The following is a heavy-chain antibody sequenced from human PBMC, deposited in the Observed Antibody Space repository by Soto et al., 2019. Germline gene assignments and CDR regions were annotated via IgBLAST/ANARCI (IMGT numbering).Heavy chain of an antibody. V-gene: IGHV1-18*01. J-gene: IGHJ6*03. Sequence: ASVKVSCKASGYTFTSYGISWVRQAPGQGLEWMGWISAYNGNTNYAQKLQGRVTMTTDTSTSTAYMELRSLRSDDTAVYYCARQPRGYYYYSMDVWGKGTTVTVSS. CDR1: GYTFTSYG. CDR3: ARQPRGYYYYSMDV. D-gene: IGHD6-13*01. CDR2: ISAYNGNT.